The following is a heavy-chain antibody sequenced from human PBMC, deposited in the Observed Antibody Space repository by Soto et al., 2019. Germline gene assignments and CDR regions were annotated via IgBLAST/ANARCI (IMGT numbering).Heavy chain of an antibody. V-gene: IGHV4-30-4*01. J-gene: IGHJ4*02. CDR1: GGSISSGDYY. CDR2: IYYSGST. Sequence: SETLSLTCTVSGGSISSGDYYWSWIRQPPGKGLEWIGYIYYSGSTYYNPSLKSRVTISLDTSKNQFSLKLSSVTAADTAVYYCARRWGTYFDYWGQGTLVTVSS. CDR3: ARRWGTYFDY. D-gene: IGHD7-27*01.